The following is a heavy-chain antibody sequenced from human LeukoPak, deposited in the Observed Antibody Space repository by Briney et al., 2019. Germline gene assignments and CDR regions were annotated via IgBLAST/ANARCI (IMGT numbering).Heavy chain of an antibody. V-gene: IGHV3-7*01. D-gene: IGHD3-16*01. Sequence: GGSLRLSCVASGFTFSMYWMSWVRQAPGKGLEWVATINQDGSEKYYVDFVTGRFTISRDNAKNSLHLQMNSLRAEDTAVYYCARGPAYLYWGQGTRVTVSS. CDR1: GFTFSMYW. J-gene: IGHJ4*02. CDR2: INQDGSEK. CDR3: ARGPAYLY.